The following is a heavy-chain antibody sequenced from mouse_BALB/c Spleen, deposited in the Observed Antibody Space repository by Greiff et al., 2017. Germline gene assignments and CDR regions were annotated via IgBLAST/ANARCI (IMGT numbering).Heavy chain of an antibody. CDR2: ISTYYGDA. D-gene: IGHD1-2*01. Sequence: QVQLQQSGAELVRPGVSVKISCKGSGYTFTDYAMHWVKQSHAKSLEWIGVISTYYGDASYNQKFKGKATMTVDKSSSTAYMELARLTSEDSAIYYCAREGALLRPFDYWGQGTTLTVSS. V-gene: IGHV1S137*01. CDR3: AREGALLRPFDY. J-gene: IGHJ2*01. CDR1: GYTFTDYA.